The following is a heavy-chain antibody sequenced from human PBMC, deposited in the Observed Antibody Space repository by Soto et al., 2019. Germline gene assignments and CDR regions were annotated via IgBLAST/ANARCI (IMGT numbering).Heavy chain of an antibody. V-gene: IGHV3-23*01. Sequence: GGSLRLSCAASGFTFSNYAMSWVRQASGKGLEWVSGISASGGSTYYADSVKGRFTISRDNSKNTLYLQMNSLRAEDTAVYHCASQFRTGYNSPFDYWGQGTLVTVSS. CDR2: ISASGGST. J-gene: IGHJ4*02. CDR1: GFTFSNYA. D-gene: IGHD5-12*01. CDR3: ASQFRTGYNSPFDY.